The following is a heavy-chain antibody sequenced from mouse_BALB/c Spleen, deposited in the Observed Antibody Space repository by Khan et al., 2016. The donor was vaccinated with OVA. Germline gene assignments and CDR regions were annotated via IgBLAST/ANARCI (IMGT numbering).Heavy chain of an antibody. CDR2: IDPANGNS. Sequence: VRLQQSGTELVKPGASVKLSCTASGFNIKDTYLHWVKQRPKQGLNWIGRIDPANGNSKYDPKFQDKATITADTSSNTVYLQLSSLTFEDTGVYYGARNDGYDVDYWGQGTTLTVSS. CDR3: ARNDGYDVDY. J-gene: IGHJ2*01. V-gene: IGHV14-3*02. D-gene: IGHD2-2*01. CDR1: GFNIKDTY.